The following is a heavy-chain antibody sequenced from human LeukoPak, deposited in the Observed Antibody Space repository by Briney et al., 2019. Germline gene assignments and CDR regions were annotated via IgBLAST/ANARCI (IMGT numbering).Heavy chain of an antibody. CDR1: GYTFSDYH. D-gene: IGHD6-13*01. CDR2: SNPSSGGT. CDR3: TRVRALAAAGTGARYFQD. Sequence: ASVKVSCKASGYTFSDYHIHWLRQAPGPALEWMGWSNPSSGGTNYAAKFPGRVTMTRDTSTNTAYMELSRLRSDDTAVYFCTRVRALAAAGTGARYFQDWGQGTLVTVSS. V-gene: IGHV1-2*02. J-gene: IGHJ1*01.